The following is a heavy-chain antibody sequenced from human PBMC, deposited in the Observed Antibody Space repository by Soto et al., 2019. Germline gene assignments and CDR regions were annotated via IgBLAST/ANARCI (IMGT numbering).Heavy chain of an antibody. CDR2: ISSSSSYI. D-gene: IGHD6-13*01. V-gene: IGHV3-11*05. Sequence: VQLVESGGGLVKPGGSLRLSCAASGFTFSDYYMRWIRQAPAKGLEWVSYISSSSSYINYADSVKGRFTISRDNAKNSLYLQMNSLRVEDTAVYYCARESSSFVDYWGQGTLVTVSS. J-gene: IGHJ4*02. CDR3: ARESSSFVDY. CDR1: GFTFSDYY.